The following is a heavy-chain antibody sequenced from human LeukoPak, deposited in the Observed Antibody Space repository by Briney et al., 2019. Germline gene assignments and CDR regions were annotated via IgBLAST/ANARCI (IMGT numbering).Heavy chain of an antibody. CDR3: ARAAYNSSPDY. CDR2: ISPTISSSI. V-gene: IGHV3-48*02. Sequence: GGSLRLSCAASGVTFSSYSMNWVRQPPGKGLEWVAYISPTISSSIYYAHSVKGRFTISRANAKYSLFLQMNRLTDEATAVYYCARAAYNSSPDYWGQGTLVTVSS. CDR1: GVTFSSYS. J-gene: IGHJ4*02. D-gene: IGHD6-13*01.